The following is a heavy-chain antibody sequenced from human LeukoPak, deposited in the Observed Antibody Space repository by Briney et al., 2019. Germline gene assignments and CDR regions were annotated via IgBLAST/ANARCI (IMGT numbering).Heavy chain of an antibody. Sequence: GGSLRLSCAASGFTFSSYAMSWVRQAPGKGLEWVSAISGSGGSTYYADSVKGRFTISRDNSKNTLYLQMNSLRAEDTAVYYCAKEGPDYDFWSGYPYYYYCMDVWGKGTTVTVSS. CDR3: AKEGPDYDFWSGYPYYYYCMDV. CDR2: ISGSGGST. CDR1: GFTFSSYA. D-gene: IGHD3-3*01. V-gene: IGHV3-23*01. J-gene: IGHJ6*03.